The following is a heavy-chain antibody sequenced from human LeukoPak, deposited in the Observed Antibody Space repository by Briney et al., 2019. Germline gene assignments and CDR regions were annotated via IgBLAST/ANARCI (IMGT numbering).Heavy chain of an antibody. CDR1: GFTFTTYA. J-gene: IGHJ4*02. Sequence: GGSLRLSCSASGFTFTTYAMHWVRQAPGKGLEWVSYISSSSSTIYYADSVKGRFTISRDNAKNSLYLQMNSLRDEDTAMYYCARDRTTVATPRYFDYWGQGTLVTVSS. CDR3: ARDRTTVATPRYFDY. CDR2: ISSSSSTI. V-gene: IGHV3-48*02. D-gene: IGHD4-23*01.